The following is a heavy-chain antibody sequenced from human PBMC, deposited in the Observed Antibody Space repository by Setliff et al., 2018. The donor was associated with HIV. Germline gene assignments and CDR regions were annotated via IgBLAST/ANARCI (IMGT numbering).Heavy chain of an antibody. CDR3: ARRNEQWLVPRPASVLEFLEWLFPNWFDP. J-gene: IGHJ5*02. Sequence: ASVKVSCKASGYTFTSYGISWVRQAPGQGLEWMGCISAYNGNTNYAQKLQGRVTMTTDTSTSTAYMELRSLRSDDTAVYYCARRNEQWLVPRPASVLEFLEWLFPNWFDPWGQGTLVTVSS. CDR2: ISAYNGNT. D-gene: IGHD3-3*02. V-gene: IGHV1-18*01. CDR1: GYTFTSYG.